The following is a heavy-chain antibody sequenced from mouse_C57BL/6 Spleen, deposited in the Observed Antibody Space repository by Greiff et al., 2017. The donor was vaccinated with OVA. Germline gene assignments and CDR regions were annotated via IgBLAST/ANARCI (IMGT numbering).Heavy chain of an antibody. D-gene: IGHD1-1*01. CDR1: GYSFTSYY. J-gene: IGHJ2*01. CDR2: IYPGSGNT. Sequence: QVHVKQSGPELVKPGASVKISCKASGYSFTSYYIHWVKQRPGQGLEWIGWIYPGSGNTKYNEKFKGKATLTADTSSSTAYMQLSSLTSEDSAVYYCARRSTTVVGGLDYWGQGTTLTVSS. V-gene: IGHV1-66*01. CDR3: ARRSTTVVGGLDY.